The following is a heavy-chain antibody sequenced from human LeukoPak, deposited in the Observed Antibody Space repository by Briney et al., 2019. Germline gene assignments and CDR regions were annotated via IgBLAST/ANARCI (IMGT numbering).Heavy chain of an antibody. CDR1: GYTFTSYD. D-gene: IGHD3-3*01. CDR2: MNPNSGNT. CDR3: AKFWSGNFGRDALDI. Sequence: GASVKVSCKASGYTFTSYDINWVRQATGQGLEWMGWMNPNSGNTGYAQKFQGRVTITRNTSISTAYMELSSLSVEDTAVYYCAKFWSGNFGRDALDIWGQGTMVTVSS. V-gene: IGHV1-8*03. J-gene: IGHJ3*02.